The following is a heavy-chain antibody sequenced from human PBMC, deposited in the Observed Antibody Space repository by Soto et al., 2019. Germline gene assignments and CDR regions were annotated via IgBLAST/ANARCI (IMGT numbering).Heavy chain of an antibody. CDR1: GSTVNSNN. D-gene: IGHD6-19*01. CDR2: IYSAGRT. CDR3: ARDYLGSGWPRIGFEV. V-gene: IGHV3-53*02. J-gene: IGHJ3*01. Sequence: EVQLEETGGGLFQPGGSLKLSCAASGSTVNSNNRSWVRQAPGKGLEWAPLIYSAGRTHYADSVKGRFTVSRDNSENRLFLQMNNLRVGDTAVYYCARDYLGSGWPRIGFEVWGLGTMVTVSS.